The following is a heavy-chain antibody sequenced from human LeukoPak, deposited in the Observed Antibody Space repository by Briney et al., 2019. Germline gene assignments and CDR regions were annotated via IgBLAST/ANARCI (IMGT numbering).Heavy chain of an antibody. CDR2: INPSGNST. CDR1: GYTFTNCF. Sequence: GASVKVSCKASGYTFTNCFMHWVRQAPGQGLEWMGIINPSGNSTIYAQKFQDRVTMTSDTSTSTVYMDLRSLTFEDTAVYYCARDRNIIAVAGTQAFDIWGQGTMVTVSS. CDR3: ARDRNIIAVAGTQAFDI. V-gene: IGHV1-46*01. D-gene: IGHD6-19*01. J-gene: IGHJ3*02.